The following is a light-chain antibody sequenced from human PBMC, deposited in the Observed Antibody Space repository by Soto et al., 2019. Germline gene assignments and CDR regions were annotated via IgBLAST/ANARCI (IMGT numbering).Light chain of an antibody. CDR3: QQYAGSPRT. CDR1: QSLLHSDVKTY. Sequence: PGQPAPISCKSSQSLLHSDVKTYLYWYLQKPGQPPQLLIYEVSNRFSGVPDRFSGSGSGTDFTLKISRVEAEDVGVYYCQQYAGSPRTFGQGTKVDIK. V-gene: IGKV2D-29*01. CDR2: EVS. J-gene: IGKJ1*01.